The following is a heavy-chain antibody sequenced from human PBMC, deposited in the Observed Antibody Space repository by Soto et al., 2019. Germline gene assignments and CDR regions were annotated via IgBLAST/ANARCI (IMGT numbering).Heavy chain of an antibody. D-gene: IGHD5-18*01. CDR3: ARYCGYSYGFVLYYGMDV. CDR1: GGSFSGYY. Sequence: SETLSLTCAVYGGSFSGYYWSWIRQPPGKGLEWIGEINHSGSTNYNPSLKSRVTISVDTSKNQFSLKLSSVTAADTAVYYCARYCGYSYGFVLYYGMDVWGQGTTVTVSS. V-gene: IGHV4-34*01. J-gene: IGHJ6*02. CDR2: INHSGST.